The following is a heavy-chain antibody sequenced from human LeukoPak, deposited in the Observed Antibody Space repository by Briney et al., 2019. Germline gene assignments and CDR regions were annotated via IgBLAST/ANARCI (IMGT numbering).Heavy chain of an antibody. J-gene: IGHJ6*02. Sequence: GGSLRLSCAASGFTFSIYSMNWVRQAPGKGLERVSSITTSGTYMYYADSVKGRFTISRDNAKNSLYLQMNSLRVEDTAVYYCARDKPYYASGYYYYGMDVWGQGTTVTVSS. CDR2: ITTSGTYM. V-gene: IGHV3-21*01. CDR1: GFTFSIYS. CDR3: ARDKPYYASGYYYYGMDV. D-gene: IGHD3-10*01.